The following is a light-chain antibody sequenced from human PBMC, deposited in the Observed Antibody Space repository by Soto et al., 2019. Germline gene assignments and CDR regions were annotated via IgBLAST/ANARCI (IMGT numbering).Light chain of an antibody. V-gene: IGKV1-8*01. CDR1: QGISSY. CDR2: AAS. J-gene: IGKJ2*01. CDR3: QQYYSYRFT. Sequence: ALRMTQSPSSFSASTGDRVTITCRASQGISSYLAWYQQKPGKAPKLLIYAASTLQSGVPSRFSGSGSGTDFTLTISCLQSEDFATYYCQQYYSYRFTFGQGTKLEIK.